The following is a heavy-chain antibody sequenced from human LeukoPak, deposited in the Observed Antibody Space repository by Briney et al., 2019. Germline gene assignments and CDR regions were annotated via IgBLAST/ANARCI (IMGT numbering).Heavy chain of an antibody. CDR2: IYTSGST. CDR1: GGSISSGSYY. D-gene: IGHD6-6*01. J-gene: IGHJ4*02. CDR3: ARDNSSSGYYFDY. V-gene: IGHV4-61*02. Sequence: SQTLSLTCTVSGGSISSGSYYWSWIRQPAGKGLEWIGRIYTSGSTNYNPFLKSRVTISVDTSKNQFSLKLSSVTAADTAVYYCARDNSSSGYYFDYWGQGTLVTVSS.